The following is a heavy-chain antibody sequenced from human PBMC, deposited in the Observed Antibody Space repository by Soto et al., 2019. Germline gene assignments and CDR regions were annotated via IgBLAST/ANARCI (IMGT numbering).Heavy chain of an antibody. CDR1: GGSISSSSYY. CDR3: ARQTKVHDYVWGHPSSYFDL. CDR2: IYYSGKT. Sequence: QLQLQESGPGLVKPSETLSLTCTVSGGSISSSSYYWGWIRQPPGKGLEWIGSIYYSGKTYNKPSLESRVTISVDTSKNQFSLKMSSVAAADTAVYYCARQTKVHDYVWGHPSSYFDLWGRGTLVTVSS. V-gene: IGHV4-39*01. D-gene: IGHD3-16*01. J-gene: IGHJ2*01.